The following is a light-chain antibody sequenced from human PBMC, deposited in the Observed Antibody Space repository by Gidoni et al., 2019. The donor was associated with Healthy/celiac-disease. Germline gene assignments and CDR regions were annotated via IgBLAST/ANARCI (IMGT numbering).Light chain of an antibody. J-gene: IGKJ4*01. V-gene: IGKV3-20*01. Sequence: EIVLTQSPGTLSLSPGERATLSCRACQSVSSSYLAWYQQKPSQAPRLLIYGESSRATGIPDRLSGSGSGTDFTLTISRLEPEDFAVYYCQQYGSSPPLTFGGGTKVEIK. CDR2: GES. CDR3: QQYGSSPPLT. CDR1: QSVSSSY.